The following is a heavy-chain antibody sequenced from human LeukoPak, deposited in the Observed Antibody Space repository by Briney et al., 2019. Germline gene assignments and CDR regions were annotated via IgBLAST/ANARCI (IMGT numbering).Heavy chain of an antibody. CDR1: GFTVSSNY. D-gene: IGHD2-15*01. CDR3: AKGPMGSCKGAFCYHFDC. Sequence: GGSLRLSCAASGFTVSSNYMSWVRQAPGKGLEWVSSIAGSDAGTYFADSVKGRFAIPRDNSKNTLFLQMNSLRAEDTAVYFCAKGPMGSCKGAFCYHFDCWGQGTLVTVSS. J-gene: IGHJ4*02. CDR2: IAGSDAGT. V-gene: IGHV3-23*01.